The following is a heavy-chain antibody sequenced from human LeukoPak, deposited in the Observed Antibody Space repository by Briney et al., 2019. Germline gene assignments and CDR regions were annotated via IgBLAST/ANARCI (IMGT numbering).Heavy chain of an antibody. Sequence: PSETLSLTCTVSGGSISSGDYYWSWIRQPPGKGLEWIGYIYYSGSTYYNPSLKSRVTISVDTSKNQFSLKLRSVTAADTAVYYCVRESYDYVWGSYRYDQVLNWFDPWGQGTLVTVSS. CDR3: VRESYDYVWGSYRYDQVLNWFDP. J-gene: IGHJ5*02. CDR2: IYYSGST. V-gene: IGHV4-30-4*01. CDR1: GGSISSGDYY. D-gene: IGHD3-16*02.